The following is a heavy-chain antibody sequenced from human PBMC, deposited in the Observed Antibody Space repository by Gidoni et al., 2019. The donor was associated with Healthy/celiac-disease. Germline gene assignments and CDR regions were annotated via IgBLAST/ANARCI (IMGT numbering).Heavy chain of an antibody. CDR3: AKDRTRGGDYYFDY. CDR2: ISGSGGST. Sequence: EVQLLESGGGLVQPGGSRRLSCAASGFTFSSYARSWVRQAPGKGLEWVSAISGSGGSTYYADSVKGRFTISRDNSKNTLYLQMNSLRAEDTAVYYCAKDRTRGGDYYFDYWGQGTLVTVSS. V-gene: IGHV3-23*01. D-gene: IGHD3-10*01. CDR1: GFTFSSYA. J-gene: IGHJ4*02.